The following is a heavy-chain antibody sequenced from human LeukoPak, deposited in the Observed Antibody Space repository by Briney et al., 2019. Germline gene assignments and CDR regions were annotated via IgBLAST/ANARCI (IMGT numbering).Heavy chain of an antibody. CDR1: GDSISSHY. Sequence: SETLSLTCTVSGDSISSHYWSWIRQPPGKGLEWIGYVFYSGNTNYNPSLKSRVTISVDTSKNQFSLKLSSVTAADTAVYYCARDRGSGYYSRSFDYWGQGTLVTVSS. J-gene: IGHJ4*02. CDR3: ARDRGSGYYSRSFDY. V-gene: IGHV4-59*11. CDR2: VFYSGNT. D-gene: IGHD3-22*01.